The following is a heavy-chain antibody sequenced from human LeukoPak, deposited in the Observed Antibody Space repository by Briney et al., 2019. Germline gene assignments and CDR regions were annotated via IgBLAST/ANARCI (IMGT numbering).Heavy chain of an antibody. CDR1: GGSISSGGYS. CDR3: ARLAKSSSWYGPYYFDY. CDR2: IYYSGST. J-gene: IGHJ4*02. V-gene: IGHV4-30-4*07. D-gene: IGHD6-13*01. Sequence: SETLSLTCAVSGGSISSGGYSWSWIRHPPGKGLEWFGYIYYSGSTYYNPSLKSRVTISVDTSKNQFSLKLSSVTAADTAVYYCARLAKSSSWYGPYYFDYWGQGTLVTVSS.